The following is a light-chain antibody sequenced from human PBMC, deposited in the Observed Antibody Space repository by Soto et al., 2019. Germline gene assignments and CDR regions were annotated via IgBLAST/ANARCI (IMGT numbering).Light chain of an antibody. CDR3: QQYLSSPWT. CDR1: QSVSSSY. Sequence: EVVLTQSPDTLSLSPGETATLSCRASQSVSSSYLAWYQQKPGQAPRLLIYGASSRATGIPDRFSGSGSGTDFTLTISRLEAEDFAVYYCQQYLSSPWTFGQGTKVDIK. J-gene: IGKJ1*01. CDR2: GAS. V-gene: IGKV3-20*01.